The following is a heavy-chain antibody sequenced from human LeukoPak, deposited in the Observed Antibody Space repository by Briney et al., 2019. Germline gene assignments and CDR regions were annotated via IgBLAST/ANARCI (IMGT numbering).Heavy chain of an antibody. CDR3: ARDANVDTAMVLYYYYYYMDV. D-gene: IGHD5-18*01. CDR1: GFTFSSYS. J-gene: IGHJ6*03. Sequence: PGGSLRLSCAASGFTFSSYSMNWVRRAPGKGLEWVSSISSSSSYIYYADSVKGRFTISRDNAKNSLYLQMNSLRAEDTAVYYCARDANVDTAMVLYYYYYYMDVWGKGTTVTVSS. CDR2: ISSSSSYI. V-gene: IGHV3-21*01.